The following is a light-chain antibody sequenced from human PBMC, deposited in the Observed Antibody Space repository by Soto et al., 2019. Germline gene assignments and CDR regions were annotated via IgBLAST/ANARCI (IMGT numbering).Light chain of an antibody. CDR1: QSISTW. Sequence: DIQMTQSPSTLSASVGDTVTITCRASQSISTWLAWYQQKPGKAPKLLMYKASSLESGVPSRFSGSGSGTEFTLTISSLQPDDFATYYCQQYNSYSVTFGGGTKVEIK. CDR2: KAS. CDR3: QQYNSYSVT. V-gene: IGKV1-5*03. J-gene: IGKJ4*01.